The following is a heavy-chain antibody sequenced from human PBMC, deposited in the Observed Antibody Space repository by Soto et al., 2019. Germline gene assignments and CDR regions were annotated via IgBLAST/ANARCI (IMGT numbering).Heavy chain of an antibody. CDR3: ARGSESGDYYDSSGNPYFDY. V-gene: IGHV4-31*03. D-gene: IGHD3-22*01. Sequence: QVQLQESGPGLVKPSQTLSLTCSVSGVSISSGGYYWSWVRQHPGKGLEWIGYIFYSGSTYYKPSLKSRVTISLDTSKNQFSLKVTSVTAADTAVYYCARGSESGDYYDSSGNPYFDYWGQGTLVTVSS. J-gene: IGHJ4*02. CDR1: GVSISSGGYY. CDR2: IFYSGST.